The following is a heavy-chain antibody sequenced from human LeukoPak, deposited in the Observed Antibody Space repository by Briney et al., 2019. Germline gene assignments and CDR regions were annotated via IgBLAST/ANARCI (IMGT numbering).Heavy chain of an antibody. D-gene: IGHD1-26*01. V-gene: IGHV3-30*18. CDR3: ANHVAKYSGSYSGLESVSDY. CDR2: ISYDGSNK. Sequence: GGSLRLSCAASGFTFSDYYMSWIRQAPGKGLEWVAVISYDGSNKYYADSVKGRFTISRDNSKNTLYLQMNSLRAEDTAVYYCANHVAKYSGSYSGLESVSDYWGQGTLVTVSS. J-gene: IGHJ4*02. CDR1: GFTFSDYY.